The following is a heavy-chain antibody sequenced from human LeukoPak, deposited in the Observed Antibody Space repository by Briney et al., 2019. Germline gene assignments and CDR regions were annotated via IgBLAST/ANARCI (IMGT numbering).Heavy chain of an antibody. Sequence: GGSLRLSCAASEFTFSSYWMSWVRQAPGKGLEWVANIKQDGSEKYYVNSVKGRFTISRDNAKNSLYLQMNSLRAEDTAVYYCARDLGPGQYYYYYIDVWGKGTTVTVSS. CDR1: EFTFSSYW. CDR2: IKQDGSEK. V-gene: IGHV3-7*01. J-gene: IGHJ6*03. CDR3: ARDLGPGQYYYYYIDV.